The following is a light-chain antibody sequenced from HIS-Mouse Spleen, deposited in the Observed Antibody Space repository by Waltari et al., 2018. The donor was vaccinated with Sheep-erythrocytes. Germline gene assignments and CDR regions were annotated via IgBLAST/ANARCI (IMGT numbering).Light chain of an antibody. Sequence: DIQMTQSPSSMPASVADRVTITCRASQGISSWLAWSQQKPGKAPKLLIYAAYSLQSGVPSRFSGSGSGTDFTLTISSLQPEDFATYYCQQANSFPITFGQGTRLEIK. V-gene: IGKV1-12*01. CDR1: QGISSW. CDR2: AAY. J-gene: IGKJ5*01. CDR3: QQANSFPIT.